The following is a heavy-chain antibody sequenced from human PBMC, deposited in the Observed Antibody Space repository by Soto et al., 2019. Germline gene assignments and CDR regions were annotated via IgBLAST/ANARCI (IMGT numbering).Heavy chain of an antibody. J-gene: IGHJ6*02. CDR3: ASPTREWLPPARDYYYGMDV. CDR2: IIPIFGTA. V-gene: IGHV1-69*06. D-gene: IGHD3-3*01. CDR1: GGTFSSYA. Sequence: QVQLVQSGAEVKKPGSSVKVSCKASGGTFSSYAISWVRQAPGQGLEWMGGIIPIFGTANYAQKFQGRGTITADKSTSKAYMEMSSLRSEDTAVYYCASPTREWLPPARDYYYGMDVWGQGTTVTVSS.